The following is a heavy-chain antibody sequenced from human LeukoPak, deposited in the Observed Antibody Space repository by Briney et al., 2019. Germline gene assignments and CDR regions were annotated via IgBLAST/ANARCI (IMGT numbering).Heavy chain of an antibody. Sequence: GGTLRLSCAASGFTFSSYDMHWVRQATGKGLDWISAIGTAGDTYYPGSVKGRFTISRENAKNSLYLQMNSLRAGDTAVYYCARDHVGSGSYRHYYGMDVWGQGTTVTVSS. D-gene: IGHD3-10*01. J-gene: IGHJ6*02. CDR1: GFTFSSYD. CDR2: IGTAGDT. V-gene: IGHV3-13*01. CDR3: ARDHVGSGSYRHYYGMDV.